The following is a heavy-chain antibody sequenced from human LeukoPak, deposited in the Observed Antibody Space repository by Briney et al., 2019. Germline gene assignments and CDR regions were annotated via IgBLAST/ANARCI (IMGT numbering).Heavy chain of an antibody. V-gene: IGHV3-43*02. J-gene: IGHJ3*02. CDR3: AKDGVGRFGYSDSDAAFDI. D-gene: IGHD2-15*01. Sequence: PGGSLRLSCAAPGFTFDDYAMHWVRQAPGKGLEWVSLISGDGGSTYSADSVKGRFTISTDNSKNSLYLQMNMLRTEDAALYYCAKDGVGRFGYSDSDAAFDIWGQGTMVTVSS. CDR1: GFTFDDYA. CDR2: ISGDGGST.